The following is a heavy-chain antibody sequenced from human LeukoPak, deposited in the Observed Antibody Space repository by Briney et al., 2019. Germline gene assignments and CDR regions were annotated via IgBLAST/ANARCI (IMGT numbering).Heavy chain of an antibody. J-gene: IGHJ4*02. CDR1: GGSISSGSYY. V-gene: IGHV4-61*02. CDR3: ARECITMVRGVITAFDY. CDR2: IYTSGST. Sequence: SETLSLTCTVSGGSISSGSYYWSWIRQPAGKGLEWIGRIYTSGSTNYNPSLRSRVTISVDTSKNQFSLKLSSVTAADTAVYYCARECITMVRGVITAFDYWGQGTLVTVSS. D-gene: IGHD3-10*01.